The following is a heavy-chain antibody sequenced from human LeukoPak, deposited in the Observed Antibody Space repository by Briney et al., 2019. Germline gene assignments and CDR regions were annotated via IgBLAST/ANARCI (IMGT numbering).Heavy chain of an antibody. CDR2: IYYSGST. CDR1: GGSISSYY. D-gene: IGHD6-6*01. Sequence: SETLSLTCTVSGGSISSYYWSWIRQPPGKGLKWIGYIYYSGSTNYNPSLKSRVTISLDTSKNQFSLKLSSATAADTAIYYCARDFSSSSTVYYYYYMDVWGKGTTVTVSS. V-gene: IGHV4-59*12. CDR3: ARDFSSSSTVYYYYYMDV. J-gene: IGHJ6*03.